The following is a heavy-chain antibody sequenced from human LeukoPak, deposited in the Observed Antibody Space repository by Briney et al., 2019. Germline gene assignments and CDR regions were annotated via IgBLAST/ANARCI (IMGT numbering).Heavy chain of an antibody. J-gene: IGHJ4*02. Sequence: PSGTLSLTCTVSGASVSRNWWSWVRQPPGKGLEWIGEIHHSGGTNYNPSLKSRVTMSLDNSNNHFSLKLSSVTAADTAVYYCARTVYDSSGYYLWYFDYWGQGTLVTVSS. V-gene: IGHV4-4*02. CDR1: GASVSRNW. CDR2: IHHSGGT. CDR3: ARTVYDSSGYYLWYFDY. D-gene: IGHD3-22*01.